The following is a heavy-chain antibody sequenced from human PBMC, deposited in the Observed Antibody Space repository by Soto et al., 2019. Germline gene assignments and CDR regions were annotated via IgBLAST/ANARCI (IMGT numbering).Heavy chain of an antibody. CDR2: LGGDGFTT. J-gene: IGHJ6*03. CDR3: AKALRPSLNFFYYMDV. Sequence: EVQLLESGGNLVEPGGSLRLSWVVSGFPFGSYAMSWVRQAPEKGPEWVAILGGDGFTTYYADSVRGRFTISGDKSKSTLFLQMNSLRADDTGVYYCAKALRPSLNFFYYMDVWGRGTSVIVSS. CDR1: GFPFGSYA. V-gene: IGHV3-23*01. D-gene: IGHD2-2*01.